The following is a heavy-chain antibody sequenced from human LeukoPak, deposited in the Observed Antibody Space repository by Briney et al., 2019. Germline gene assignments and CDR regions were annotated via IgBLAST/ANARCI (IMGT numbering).Heavy chain of an antibody. V-gene: IGHV3-66*01. CDR1: GLTVSTNY. J-gene: IGHJ2*01. Sequence: PGGSLRLPCAASGLTVSTNYMTWVRQAPGRGLEWVSLIDSAGNTYYADSVKGRFTISRDNSKNTLYLQMNTLRVEDTAVFYCARGNWYFDLWGRGTLVTVSS. CDR3: ARGNWYFDL. CDR2: IDSAGNT.